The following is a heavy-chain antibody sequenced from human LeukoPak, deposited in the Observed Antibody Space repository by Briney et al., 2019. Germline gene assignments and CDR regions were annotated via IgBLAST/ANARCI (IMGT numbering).Heavy chain of an antibody. D-gene: IGHD3-16*02. J-gene: IGHJ4*02. Sequence: GSLRLSCAASGFTFSSYSMSWVRPAPGKGLEGVSAISGRGCSTYYADSVKGRFTISRDNSKNTLYLQMNSLRAEDTAVYYCAKENVRDYVWGSYRPAYSSFDYWGQGALVTVSS. CDR2: ISGRGCST. V-gene: IGHV3-23*01. CDR1: GFTFSSYS. CDR3: AKENVRDYVWGSYRPAYSSFDY.